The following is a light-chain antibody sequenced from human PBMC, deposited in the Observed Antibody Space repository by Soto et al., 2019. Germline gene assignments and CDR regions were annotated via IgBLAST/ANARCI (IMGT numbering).Light chain of an antibody. V-gene: IGKV3-20*01. CDR2: EIS. J-gene: IGKJ5*01. Sequence: EIVLTQSPGNLSLSPGERATLSCRASQSVSSSHLGWYQKKPGQAPRLLICEISDRADGIPDRFSGSGSGTDFTLTISSLQAEDVAVYYCQQYDTLPITFGQGTRLEIK. CDR3: QQYDTLPIT. CDR1: QSVSSSH.